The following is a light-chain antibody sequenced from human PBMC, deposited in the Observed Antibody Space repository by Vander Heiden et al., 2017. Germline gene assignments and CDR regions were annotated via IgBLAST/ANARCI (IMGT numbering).Light chain of an antibody. CDR3: QSYDSSLSVV. CDR1: SSNIGAGYD. J-gene: IGLJ2*01. Sequence: QSVLTQPPSVSGAPGQRVTISCTGSSSNIGAGYDVHWYQQLPGTAPKLLIYGNSNRPSGVPDRFSGSKSGTSASLAITGLQAEDEADYYCQSYDSSLSVVFGGGTKLNGL. CDR2: GNS. V-gene: IGLV1-40*01.